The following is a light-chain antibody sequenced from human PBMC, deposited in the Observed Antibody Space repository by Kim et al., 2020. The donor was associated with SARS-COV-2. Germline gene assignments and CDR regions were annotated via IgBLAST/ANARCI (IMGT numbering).Light chain of an antibody. CDR3: RQHNSNPRRT. CDR1: QGISSY. V-gene: IGKV1-9*01. Sequence: DIQLTQSPSFLSASVGDRVTITCRASQGISSYLAWYQQKPGKAPKLLIYAASTLQSGVPSRFSGSGSGTEFTLTISSLQPEDFATYYCRQHNSNPRRTFGGGTKVDIK. CDR2: AAS. J-gene: IGKJ4*02.